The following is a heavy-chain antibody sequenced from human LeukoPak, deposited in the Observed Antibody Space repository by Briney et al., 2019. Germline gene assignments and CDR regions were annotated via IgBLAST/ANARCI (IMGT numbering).Heavy chain of an antibody. CDR3: AKVRFDY. J-gene: IGHJ4*02. Sequence: GGSLRLSCAASGFTFSSYGMHWVRQAPGKGLEWVAVISYDGSNKYYADSVKGRFTISRDNSKNTLYLQMNSLRAEDTAVCYCAKVRFDYWGQGTLVTVSS. CDR2: ISYDGSNK. V-gene: IGHV3-30*18. CDR1: GFTFSSYG.